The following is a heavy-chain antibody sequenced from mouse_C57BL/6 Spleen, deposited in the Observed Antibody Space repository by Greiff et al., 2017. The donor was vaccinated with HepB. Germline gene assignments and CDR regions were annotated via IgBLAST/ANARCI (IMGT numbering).Heavy chain of an antibody. CDR3: ARDGSGCDY. D-gene: IGHD3-2*02. CDR2: INPNNGGT. CDR1: GYTFTDYY. J-gene: IGHJ2*01. Sequence: VQLQQSGPELVKPGASVKISCKASGYTFTDYYMNWVKQSHGKSLEWIGDINPNNGGTSYNQKFKGKATLTVDKSSSTAYMELRSLTSEDSAVYYCARDGSGCDYWGQGTTLTVSS. V-gene: IGHV1-26*01.